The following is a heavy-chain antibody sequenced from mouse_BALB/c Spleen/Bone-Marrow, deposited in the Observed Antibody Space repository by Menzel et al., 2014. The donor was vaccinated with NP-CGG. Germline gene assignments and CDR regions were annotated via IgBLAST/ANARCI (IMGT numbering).Heavy chain of an antibody. CDR1: GFTFSDYY. J-gene: IGHJ1*01. CDR3: ARVVTTATLYWYFDV. D-gene: IGHD1-2*01. Sequence: EVQVVESGGGLVKPGVSLKLSCAASGFTFSDYYMYWVRQTPEKRLEWVATISDGGSYTYYPDSVKGRFTISRDNAKNNLYLQMSSLKSEDTAMYYCARVVTTATLYWYFDVWGAGTTVTVSS. CDR2: ISDGGSYT. V-gene: IGHV5-4*02.